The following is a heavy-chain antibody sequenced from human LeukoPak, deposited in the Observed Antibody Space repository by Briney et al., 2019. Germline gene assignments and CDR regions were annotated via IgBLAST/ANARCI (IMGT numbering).Heavy chain of an antibody. J-gene: IGHJ4*02. Sequence: GGSLRLSCVGSGFMFDTYSMNWVRQAPGTGLEWVSSISSRSGYIYYADSVKGRFTISRDNANNSVYLQMNRLKAEDTAVYYCARVRWGDFSPQCDYWGQGTLITVSS. CDR3: ARVRWGDFSPQCDY. V-gene: IGHV3-21*01. CDR2: ISSRSGYI. CDR1: GFMFDTYS. D-gene: IGHD2-21*02.